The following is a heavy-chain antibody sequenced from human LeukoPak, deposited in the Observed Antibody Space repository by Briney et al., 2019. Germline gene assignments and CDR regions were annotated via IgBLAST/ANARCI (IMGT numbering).Heavy chain of an antibody. Sequence: SETLSLTCAVYGGSFSGYYWSWIRQPPGKGLEWIGEINHSGSTNYNPSLKSRVTISVDTPKNQFSLKLSSVTAADTAVYYCASNRDGYRLIWGQGTLVTVSS. J-gene: IGHJ4*02. D-gene: IGHD5-24*01. CDR3: ASNRDGYRLI. CDR2: INHSGST. CDR1: GGSFSGYY. V-gene: IGHV4-34*01.